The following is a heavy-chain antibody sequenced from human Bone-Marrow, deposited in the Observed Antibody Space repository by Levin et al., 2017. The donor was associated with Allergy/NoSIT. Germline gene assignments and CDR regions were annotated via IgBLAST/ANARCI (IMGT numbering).Heavy chain of an antibody. V-gene: IGHV3-23*01. CDR3: AKQKGGEGYCSGGSCYGNWFDP. D-gene: IGHD2-15*01. J-gene: IGHJ5*02. CDR2: ISGSGGST. Sequence: GGSLRLSCAASGFTFSSYAMSWVRQAPGKGLEWVSAISGSGGSTYYADSVKGRFTISRDNSKNTLYLQMNSLRAEDTAVYYCAKQKGGEGYCSGGSCYGNWFDPWGQGTLVTVSS. CDR1: GFTFSSYA.